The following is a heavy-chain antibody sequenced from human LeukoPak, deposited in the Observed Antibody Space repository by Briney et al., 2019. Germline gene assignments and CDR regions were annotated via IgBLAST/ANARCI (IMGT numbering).Heavy chain of an antibody. D-gene: IGHD3-10*01. V-gene: IGHV3-23*01. CDR1: GFTFSSYA. J-gene: IGHJ5*02. Sequence: PGGSLRLSCAASGFTFSSYAMNWVRQAPGKGLEWVSSISGSSGSTYYADSVKGRFTISRDNAKNTLYLQLNSLRAEDTAVYYCAKYSSVGYYDTGSYIDHWGQGTLVTVSS. CDR2: ISGSSGST. CDR3: AKYSSVGYYDTGSYIDH.